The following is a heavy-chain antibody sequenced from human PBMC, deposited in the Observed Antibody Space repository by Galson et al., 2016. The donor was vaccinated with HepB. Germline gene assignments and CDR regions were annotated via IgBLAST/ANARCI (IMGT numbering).Heavy chain of an antibody. D-gene: IGHD2/OR15-2a*01. CDR3: AKHCNTPTCDPDS. CDR1: GFAFGSYA. CDR2: VSGAGDYT. Sequence: SLRLSCAASGFAFGSYAMSWVRHVPGKGLEWVSAVSGAGDYTYYVDSVRGRFTISRDNSTNTLDLPMGILIVEATAIYYCAKHCNTPTCDPDSWGQGTLVTVSS. V-gene: IGHV3-23*01. J-gene: IGHJ5*01.